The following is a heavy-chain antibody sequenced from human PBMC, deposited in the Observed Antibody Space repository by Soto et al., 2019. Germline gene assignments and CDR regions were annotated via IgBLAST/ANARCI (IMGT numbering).Heavy chain of an antibody. CDR2: IYHSGST. CDR3: ARTVRSDYIWGSYRYTGHYFDY. Sequence: QVQLQESGPGLVKPSGTLSLTCAVSSGSISSSNWWSWVRQPPGKGLEWIGEIYHSGSTNYNPSLKSRVTISVDKSKNQFYLKLSSVTAADTAVYYCARTVRSDYIWGSYRYTGHYFDYWGQGTLVTVSS. CDR1: SGSISSSNW. J-gene: IGHJ4*02. V-gene: IGHV4-4*02. D-gene: IGHD3-16*02.